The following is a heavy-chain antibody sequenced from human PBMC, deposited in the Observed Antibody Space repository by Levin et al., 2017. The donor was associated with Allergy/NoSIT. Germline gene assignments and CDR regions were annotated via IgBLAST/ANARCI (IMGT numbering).Heavy chain of an antibody. CDR3: ARGDLRTIFGVVIIPNDY. V-gene: IGHV1-8*01. CDR2: MNPNSGNT. D-gene: IGHD3-3*01. CDR1: GYTFTSYD. Sequence: PKASVKVSCKASGYTFTSYDINWVRQATGQGLEWMGWMNPNSGNTGYAQKFQGRVTMTRNTSISTAYMELNSLRSEDTAVYYCARGDLRTIFGVVIIPNDYWGQGTLVTVSS. J-gene: IGHJ4*02.